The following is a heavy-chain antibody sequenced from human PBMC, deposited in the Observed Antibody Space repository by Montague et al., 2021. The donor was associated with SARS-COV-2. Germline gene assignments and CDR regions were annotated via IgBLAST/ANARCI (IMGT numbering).Heavy chain of an antibody. CDR3: VGEKAGGLGNVFDI. J-gene: IGHJ3*02. V-gene: IGHV4-38-2*02. CDR2: IYHSGTT. Sequence: SETLSLTCTVSGFSIGSGYYCGWLRPPPGKRLELIGSIYHSGTTYYHPSLQRRLTMSIDTSTNQFSLRLTSVTAADTAVFFFVGEKAGGLGNVFDIWGQGTTVTVPS. CDR1: GFSIGSGYY.